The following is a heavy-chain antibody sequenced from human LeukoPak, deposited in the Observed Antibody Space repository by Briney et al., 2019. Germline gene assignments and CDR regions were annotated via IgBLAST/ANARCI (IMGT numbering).Heavy chain of an antibody. CDR3: AKDGGYCTNGVCYTFDY. J-gene: IGHJ4*02. D-gene: IGHD2-8*01. V-gene: IGHV3-9*01. Sequence: GGSLRLPWAASGFTFDDYAMHWVRQAPGKGLEWVSGISWNSGSIGYADSVKGRFTISRDNAKHSLYLQMNSLRAEDTALYYCAKDGGYCTNGVCYTFDYWGQGTLVTVSA. CDR2: ISWNSGSI. CDR1: GFTFDDYA.